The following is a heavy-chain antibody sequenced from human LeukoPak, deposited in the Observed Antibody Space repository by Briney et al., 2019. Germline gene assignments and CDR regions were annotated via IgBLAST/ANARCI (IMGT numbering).Heavy chain of an antibody. D-gene: IGHD2/OR15-2a*01. CDR1: GFTFSSYA. V-gene: IGHV3-23*01. CDR2: IRRTGGST. CDR3: ARDQYEGICPDY. Sequence: GESLRLSCAASGFTFSSYAMRWVRQAAGKGLEWVSAIRRTGGSTYYADSVNGRFTISRDNAKNSLYLQMSSLRADDTAVYYCARDQYEGICPDYWGQGALVTVSS. J-gene: IGHJ4*02.